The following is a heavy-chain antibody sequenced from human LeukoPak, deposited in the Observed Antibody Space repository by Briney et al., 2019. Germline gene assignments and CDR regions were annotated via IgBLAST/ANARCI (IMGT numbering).Heavy chain of an antibody. J-gene: IGHJ4*02. V-gene: IGHV3-7*01. D-gene: IGHD1-14*01. CDR2: INEHGTSQ. Sequence: AGGSLRLSCASSGFTFTYHWMSWVRQAPGKGLEWVANINEHGTSQFYGAAVQGRFTISRDNARHSVSLEMTSLRGEDTAIYFCLKHEGRSFGSWGQGTLVTVSS. CDR3: LKHEGRSFGS. CDR1: GFTFTYHW.